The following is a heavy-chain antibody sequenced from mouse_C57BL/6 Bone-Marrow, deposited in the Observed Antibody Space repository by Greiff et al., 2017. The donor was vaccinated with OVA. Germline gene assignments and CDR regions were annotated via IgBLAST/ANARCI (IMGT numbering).Heavy chain of an antibody. CDR3: ARGGSPYY. CDR2: FYPGDGDT. D-gene: IGHD1-1*02. J-gene: IGHJ2*01. Sequence: QVQLQQSGPELVKPGASVKISCKASGYAFSSSWMNWVKQRPGKGLEWIGRFYPGDGDTNYNGKFKGKATLTADKSSSTAYMQLSSLTSEDSAVYFCARGGSPYYWGQGTTLTVSS. CDR1: GYAFSSSW. V-gene: IGHV1-82*01.